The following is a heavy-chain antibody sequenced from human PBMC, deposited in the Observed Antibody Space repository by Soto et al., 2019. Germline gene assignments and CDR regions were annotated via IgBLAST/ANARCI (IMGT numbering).Heavy chain of an antibody. Sequence: QVQLQESGPGLVKPSETLSLTCTVSGGSISSYYWSWIRQPPGKGLEWIGYIYYSGSTNYNPSLKSRVTISVATSKNQFSLKLSSVTAADTAVYYCARTPSPMKSGYDFDYYYGMDVWGQGTTVTVSS. CDR3: ARTPSPMKSGYDFDYYYGMDV. CDR2: IYYSGST. D-gene: IGHD5-12*01. CDR1: GGSISSYY. V-gene: IGHV4-59*01. J-gene: IGHJ6*02.